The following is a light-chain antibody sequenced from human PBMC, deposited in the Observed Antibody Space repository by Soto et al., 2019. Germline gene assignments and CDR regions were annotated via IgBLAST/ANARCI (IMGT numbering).Light chain of an antibody. CDR1: SSDVGSYNL. CDR3: CSYAGSSTYV. CDR2: EVS. V-gene: IGLV2-23*02. J-gene: IGLJ1*01. Sequence: QSALTQPASVSVSPGQSITISCTGTSSDVGSYNLVSWYQQHPGKAPKLMIYEVSKRPSGVSNRFSGSKSGNTASLTISGLQAEDEADYYCCSYAGSSTYVFGPGTKLTVL.